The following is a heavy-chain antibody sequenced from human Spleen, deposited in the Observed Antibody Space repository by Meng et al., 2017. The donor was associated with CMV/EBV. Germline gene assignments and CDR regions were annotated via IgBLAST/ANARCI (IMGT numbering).Heavy chain of an antibody. D-gene: IGHD2-2*01. CDR2: VHYSGRA. J-gene: IGHJ6*02. Sequence: SETLSLTCSVSGGSMSSYYWSWIRHSPGKGLEWIGYVHYSGRADYIPSLKSRVTMSIDMSKNQFSLKLSSVTAADTAVYYCARGFYCRSASCSPPDDGMDVWGQGTTVTVSS. V-gene: IGHV4-59*01. CDR3: ARGFYCRSASCSPPDDGMDV. CDR1: GGSMSSYY.